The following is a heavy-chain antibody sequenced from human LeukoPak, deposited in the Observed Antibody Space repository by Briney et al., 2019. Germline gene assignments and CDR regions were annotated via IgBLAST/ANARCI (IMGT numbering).Heavy chain of an antibody. CDR3: ARAGGGYAFDY. J-gene: IGHJ4*02. CDR2: IYSGGST. D-gene: IGHD5-12*01. V-gene: IGHV3-53*01. Sequence: GGSLRLSCAASGFTVSSDYMSWVRQAPGKGLEWVSVIYSGGSTYYADSVKGRFTISRDNSKNTLYLQMHSLRAEDTAVHYCARAGGGYAFDYWGQGTLVTVSS. CDR1: GFTVSSDY.